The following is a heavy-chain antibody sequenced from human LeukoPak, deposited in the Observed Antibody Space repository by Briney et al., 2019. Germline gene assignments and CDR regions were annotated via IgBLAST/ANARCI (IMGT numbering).Heavy chain of an antibody. V-gene: IGHV4-4*07. D-gene: IGHD6-19*01. J-gene: IGHJ4*02. CDR1: GGSISGYY. CDR3: VRDSGSGWYGY. CDR2: MHTSGST. Sequence: SETLSLTCTVSGGSISGYYWNWIRQPAGKGLEWIGRMHTSGSTNHNPSLKSRITMSVDRSKNQFSLKLSSVTAADTAVYYCVRDSGSGWYGYWGQGTLVTVSS.